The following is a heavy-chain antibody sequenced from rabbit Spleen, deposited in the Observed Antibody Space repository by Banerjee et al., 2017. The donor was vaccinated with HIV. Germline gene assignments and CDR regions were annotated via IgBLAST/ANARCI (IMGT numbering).Heavy chain of an antibody. CDR3: ARDAAGREDFNL. Sequence: EESGGGLVQPEGSLILTCKASGLDFSSRYWICWVRQAPGKGLEWIACIDVGRTDTTYYANWAKGRFTISKTSSTTVTLQMTSLTAADTATYFCARDAAGREDFNLWGQGTLVTVS. CDR2: IDVGRTDTT. D-gene: IGHD4-2*01. CDR1: GLDFSSRYW. J-gene: IGHJ4*01. V-gene: IGHV1S45*01.